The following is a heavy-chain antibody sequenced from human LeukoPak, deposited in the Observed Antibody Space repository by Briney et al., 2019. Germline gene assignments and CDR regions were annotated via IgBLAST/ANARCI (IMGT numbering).Heavy chain of an antibody. CDR2: FDPEDGET. Sequence: ASVKVSCKVSGYTLTELSMHWVRQAPGKGLEWMGGFDPEDGETIYAQKSQGRVTMTEDTSTDTAYMELSSLRSEDTAVYYCALPTKYYDYVWGSPGTYAFDIWGQGTMVTVSS. CDR3: ALPTKYYDYVWGSPGTYAFDI. CDR1: GYTLTELS. D-gene: IGHD3-16*01. J-gene: IGHJ3*02. V-gene: IGHV1-24*01.